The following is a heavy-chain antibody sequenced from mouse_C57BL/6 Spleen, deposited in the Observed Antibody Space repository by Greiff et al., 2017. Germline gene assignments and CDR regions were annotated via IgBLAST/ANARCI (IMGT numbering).Heavy chain of an antibody. CDR2: ISSGSSTI. V-gene: IGHV5-17*01. D-gene: IGHD1-1*01. CDR3: ARKLGSSYYYAMDY. Sequence: EVQVVESGGGLVKPGGSLKLSCAASGFTFSDYGMHWVRQAPEKGLEWVAYISSGSSTIYYADTVKGRFTISRDNAKNTLFLQMTSLRSEDTAMYYCARKLGSSYYYAMDYWGQGTSVTVSS. CDR1: GFTFSDYG. J-gene: IGHJ4*01.